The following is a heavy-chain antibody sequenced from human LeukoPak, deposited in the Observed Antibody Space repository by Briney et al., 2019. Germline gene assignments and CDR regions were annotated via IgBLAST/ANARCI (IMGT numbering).Heavy chain of an antibody. J-gene: IGHJ1*01. Sequence: GGSLRLSCAASGFNFSSYAMSWVRQVPGKGLEWVSGIDGSGRSIYYADSVKGRFTISRDNSKNTLYLQMNSLRGDDSAVYYCTRDYDVNPEYCHHWGQGTLVTVSS. CDR3: TRDYDVNPEYCHH. D-gene: IGHD5-12*01. CDR1: GFNFSSYA. CDR2: IDGSGRSI. V-gene: IGHV3-23*01.